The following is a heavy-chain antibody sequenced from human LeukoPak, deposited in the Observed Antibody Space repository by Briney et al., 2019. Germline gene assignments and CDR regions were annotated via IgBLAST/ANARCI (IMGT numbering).Heavy chain of an antibody. CDR1: GFTFSNYA. Sequence: PGGSLRLSCAAPGFTFSNYAVSWVRQAPGKGLEWVSGISGSGAKTYYADSVKGRFTISRDNSRNTLYIQMNSLRVEDTAVYYCSKDPVPHGNGLYWFDPWGQGTLVTVSS. V-gene: IGHV3-23*01. J-gene: IGHJ5*02. CDR3: SKDPVPHGNGLYWFDP. CDR2: ISGSGAKT. D-gene: IGHD1-14*01.